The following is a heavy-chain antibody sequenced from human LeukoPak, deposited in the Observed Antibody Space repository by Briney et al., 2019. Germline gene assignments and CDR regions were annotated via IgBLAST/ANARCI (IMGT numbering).Heavy chain of an antibody. CDR3: ARNIGGNEPFY. Sequence: ASVTVSCKASGYTFTSYYMHWVRQAPRQGLEWMGIINPNGVSTSYAQKFQGRVTMTRDTSTSTVYMELSSLRSEDTAVYYCARNIGGNEPFYGGQGTLDTVSS. V-gene: IGHV1-46*01. CDR1: GYTFTSYY. J-gene: IGHJ4*02. CDR2: INPNGVST. D-gene: IGHD4-23*01.